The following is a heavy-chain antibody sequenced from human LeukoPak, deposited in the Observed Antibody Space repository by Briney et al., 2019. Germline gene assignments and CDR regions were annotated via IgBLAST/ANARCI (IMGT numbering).Heavy chain of an antibody. V-gene: IGHV4-39*07. CDR1: GGSISTSNYY. CDR3: ARGSHYDSSGYYYVSY. D-gene: IGHD3-22*01. Sequence: SETLSLTCTVSGGSISTSNYYWGWIRQPPGKGLEWIGNIFYSGSTYYSPSVKSRVTTSVDTSKNQFSLKLSSVTAADTAVYYCARGSHYDSSGYYYVSYWGQGTLVTVSS. CDR2: IFYSGST. J-gene: IGHJ4*02.